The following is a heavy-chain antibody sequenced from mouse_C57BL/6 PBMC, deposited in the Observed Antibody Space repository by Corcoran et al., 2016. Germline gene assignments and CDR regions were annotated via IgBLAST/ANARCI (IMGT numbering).Heavy chain of an antibody. V-gene: IGHV1-18*01. CDR1: GYTYTDYT. CDR2: INTNNGGT. D-gene: IGHD3-2*02. Sequence: EVQLQQSGPELVKPGDSVKIPCKASGYTYTDYTMDWVKQSQGKSLEWIGDINTNNGGTIYNQKFKGKATLTVDKSSSTAYMELRSLTSEDTAVYYCARSISSGYAMDYWGQGTSVTVSS. J-gene: IGHJ4*01. CDR3: ARSISSGYAMDY.